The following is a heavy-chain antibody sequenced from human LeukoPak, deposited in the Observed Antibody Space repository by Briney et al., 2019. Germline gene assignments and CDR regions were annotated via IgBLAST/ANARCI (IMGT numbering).Heavy chain of an antibody. CDR3: TRGSYYDSSGYARVRFFDY. CDR2: INPNSGGT. J-gene: IGHJ4*02. V-gene: IGHV1-2*02. D-gene: IGHD3-22*01. Sequence: ASVKVSCKASGYTITDYYIHWVRQAPGQGLEWMGWINPNSGGTNYAQKFQGRVTMTSDTSISTAYMELSRLRSDDTALYYCTRGSYYDSSGYARVRFFDYWGQGNPGTVPS. CDR1: GYTITDYY.